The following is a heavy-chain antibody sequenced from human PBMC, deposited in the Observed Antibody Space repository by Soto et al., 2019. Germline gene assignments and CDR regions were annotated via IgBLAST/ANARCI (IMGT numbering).Heavy chain of an antibody. CDR2: IRGFSPYT. Sequence: EVQLVESGGGLVKPGGSLRLSCISSGFTFRTYTMNWVRQAPGKGLEWVSGIRGFSPYTFYAESVKGRFTISRDNAKNSLYLQMNSLRAEDTAVYYCARATDFWSHMDVWGQGTTVTVSS. D-gene: IGHD3-3*01. J-gene: IGHJ6*02. CDR1: GFTFRTYT. V-gene: IGHV3-21*04. CDR3: ARATDFWSHMDV.